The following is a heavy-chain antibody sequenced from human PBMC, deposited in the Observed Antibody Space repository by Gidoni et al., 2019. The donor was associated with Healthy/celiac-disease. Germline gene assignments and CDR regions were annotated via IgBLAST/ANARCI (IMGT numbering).Heavy chain of an antibody. D-gene: IGHD1-20*01. J-gene: IGHJ4*02. CDR1: GFTFSSYS. V-gene: IGHV3-21*01. CDR2: ISSSSSYI. Sequence: DVQLVESGGGLLKPGGSLRLSCAASGFTFSSYSMNWVRHAPGKGREWVSSISSSSSYIYYADSVKGRFTISRDNAKNSLYLQMNSLRAEDTAVYYCASDITGTRVQDYWGQRTLVTVAA. CDR3: ASDITGTRVQDY.